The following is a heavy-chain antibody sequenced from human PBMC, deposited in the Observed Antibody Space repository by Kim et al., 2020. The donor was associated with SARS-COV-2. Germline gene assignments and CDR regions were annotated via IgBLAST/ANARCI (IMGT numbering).Heavy chain of an antibody. CDR2: ISWNSGSI. J-gene: IGHJ4*02. D-gene: IGHD1-26*01. Sequence: GGSLRLSCAASGFTFDDYAMHWVRQAPGKGLEWVSGISWNSGSIGYADSVKGRFTISRDNAKNSLYLQMNSLRAEDTALYYCAKDMFPDPTSGSYGNWGQGTLVTVSS. CDR1: GFTFDDYA. CDR3: AKDMFPDPTSGSYGN. V-gene: IGHV3-9*01.